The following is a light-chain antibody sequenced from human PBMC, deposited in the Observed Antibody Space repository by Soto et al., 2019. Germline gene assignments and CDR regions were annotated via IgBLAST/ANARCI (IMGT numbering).Light chain of an antibody. J-gene: IGKJ1*01. V-gene: IGKV3-20*01. CDR1: QSVSSSY. CDR3: QQYGTSPGT. Sequence: EIVLTQSPGTLSLSPGERATLSCRASQSVSSSYLAWYQQKPGQAPRLLIYGTSSRATGIPDRFSGSGSGTDFTLTISRLEPEDFEVYYCQQYGTSPGTFGQGTQVEI. CDR2: GTS.